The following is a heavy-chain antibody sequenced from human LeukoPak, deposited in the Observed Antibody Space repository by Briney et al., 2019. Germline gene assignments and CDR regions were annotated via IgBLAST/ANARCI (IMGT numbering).Heavy chain of an antibody. V-gene: IGHV1-8*01. D-gene: IGHD3-3*01. CDR2: MNPNSGNT. CDR3: ARILQIFGVVIAYYDAFDI. Sequence: ASVKVSCKASGYTFTSYDINWVRQATGQGLEWMGWMNPNSGNTGYAQKFQGRVTMTRNTSISTAYMELSSLRSEDTAVYYCARILQIFGVVIAYYDAFDIWGQGTKVTVSS. J-gene: IGHJ3*02. CDR1: GYTFTSYD.